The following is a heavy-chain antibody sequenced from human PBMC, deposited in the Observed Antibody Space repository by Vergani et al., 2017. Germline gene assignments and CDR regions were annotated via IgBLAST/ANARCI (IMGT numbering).Heavy chain of an antibody. J-gene: IGHJ4*02. D-gene: IGHD3-22*01. V-gene: IGHV1-69*13. CDR1: GGTFSSDA. CDR2: IIPIFGTA. CDR3: ARDSFYYYDSSDYSPGTFDY. Sequence: QVQLVQSGAEVKKPGSSVKVSCKASGGTFSSDAISWVRQAPGQGLEWMGRIIPIFGTANYAQKFQGRVTITADESTSTAYMELSSLRSEDTAVYYCARDSFYYYDSSDYSPGTFDYWGQGTLVTVSS.